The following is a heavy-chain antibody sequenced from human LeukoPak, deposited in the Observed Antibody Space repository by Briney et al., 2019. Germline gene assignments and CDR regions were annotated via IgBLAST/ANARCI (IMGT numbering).Heavy chain of an antibody. D-gene: IGHD3-16*02. V-gene: IGHV4-34*01. J-gene: IGHJ4*02. CDR1: GGSFSGYY. CDR2: INHSGST. Sequence: SETLSLTCAVYGGSFSGYYWSWIRQPPGKGLEWIGEINHSGSTNYNPSLKSRVTISVDTSKNQFSLKLSSVTAADTAVYYCAGDYVWGSYRYRKNYFDYWGQGTLATVSS. CDR3: AGDYVWGSYRYRKNYFDY.